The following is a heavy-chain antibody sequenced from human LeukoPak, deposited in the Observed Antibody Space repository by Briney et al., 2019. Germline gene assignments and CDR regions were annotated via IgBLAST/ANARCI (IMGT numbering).Heavy chain of an antibody. D-gene: IGHD6-13*01. CDR3: ARYGIAAAGAFDY. CDR1: GGSISSSSYY. CDR2: IYYSGST. J-gene: IGHJ4*02. V-gene: IGHV4-39*07. Sequence: SETLSLTCTVSGGSISSSSYYWGWIRQPPGKGLEWIGSIYYSGSTYYNPSLKSRVTISVDRSKNQFSLKLSSVTAADTAVYYCARYGIAAAGAFDYWGQGTLVTVSS.